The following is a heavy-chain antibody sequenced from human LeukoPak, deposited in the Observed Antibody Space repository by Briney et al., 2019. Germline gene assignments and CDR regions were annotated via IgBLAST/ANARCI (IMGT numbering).Heavy chain of an antibody. J-gene: IGHJ6*02. CDR3: ARDSRYNEYYYYGMDV. CDR1: GGSFSGYY. D-gene: IGHD2/OR15-2a*01. Sequence: KSSETLSLTCAVYGGSFSGYYWSWIRQPPGKGLEWIGEINHSGSTNYNPSLKSRVTISVDTSKNQFSLKLSSVTAADTAVYYCARDSRYNEYYYYGMDVWGQGTTVTVS. CDR2: INHSGST. V-gene: IGHV4-34*01.